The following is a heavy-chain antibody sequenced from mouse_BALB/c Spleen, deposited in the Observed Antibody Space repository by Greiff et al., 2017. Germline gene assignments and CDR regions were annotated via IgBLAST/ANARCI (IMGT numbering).Heavy chain of an antibody. CDR2: INPYYGST. J-gene: IGHJ2*01. CDR3: ARGFDY. Sequence: VQLQQTGPELVKPGASVKISCKASGYSFTDYIMLWVKQSHGKSLEWIGNINPYYGSTSYNLKFKGKATLTVDKSSSTAYMQLNSLTSEDSAVYYCARGFDYWGQGTTLTVSS. CDR1: GYSFTDYI. V-gene: IGHV1-39*01.